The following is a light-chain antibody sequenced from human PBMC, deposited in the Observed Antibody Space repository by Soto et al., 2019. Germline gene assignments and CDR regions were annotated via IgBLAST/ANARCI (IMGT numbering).Light chain of an antibody. CDR2: EVS. J-gene: IGLJ1*01. Sequence: QSVLTQPPSASGSPGQSVTIFCTGTSSDVGGYSYVSWYQQHPGKAPKLMIYEVSKRPSGVPDRFSGSKSGNTASLTVSGLQAEDEADYYCSSYAGSNNFVFGTGTKVTVL. CDR1: SSDVGGYSY. V-gene: IGLV2-8*01. CDR3: SSYAGSNNFV.